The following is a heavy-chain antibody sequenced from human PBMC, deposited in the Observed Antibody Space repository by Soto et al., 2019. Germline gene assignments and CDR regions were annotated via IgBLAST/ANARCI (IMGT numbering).Heavy chain of an antibody. Sequence: EVQLVESGGVVVQPGGSLRLSCAASGFTFDDYTMHWVRQAPGKGLEWVSLISWDGGSTYYADSVKGRFTISRDNSKNPPDPEKDRPRNGDTALYYCAKGIVGANTGCDYWGLGTLVTVSS. V-gene: IGHV3-43*01. CDR2: ISWDGGST. D-gene: IGHD1-26*01. CDR3: AKGIVGANTGCDY. CDR1: GFTFDDYT. J-gene: IGHJ4*02.